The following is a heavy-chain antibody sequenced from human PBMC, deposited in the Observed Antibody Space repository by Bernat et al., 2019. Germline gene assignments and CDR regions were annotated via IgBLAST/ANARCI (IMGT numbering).Heavy chain of an antibody. CDR1: GFTFSSYW. V-gene: IGHV3-7*01. CDR2: IKQDGSEK. Sequence: EVQLVESGGGLVQPGGSLRLSCVASGFTFSSYWMSWVRQAPGKGLEWVANIKQDGSEKYYVDSVKGRFTISRDNAKNSLYLQMNSLRAEDTAVYYCARDAKLQRGKFDYWGQGTLVTVSS. J-gene: IGHJ4*02. CDR3: ARDAKLQRGKFDY.